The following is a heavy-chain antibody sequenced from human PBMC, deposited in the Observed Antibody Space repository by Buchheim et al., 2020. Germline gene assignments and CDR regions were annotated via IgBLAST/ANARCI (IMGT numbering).Heavy chain of an antibody. CDR3: ARAYSSSSVDY. Sequence: QVQLQESGPGLVKPSQTLSLTCTVSVGSISSGGYYWSWIRQHPGKGLEWIGYIYYSGSTSSNPSLKSRVPIPVDTSKNQSSLKLSSVTAADTAVYYCARAYSSSSVDYWGQGTL. D-gene: IGHD6-6*01. CDR1: VGSISSGGYY. CDR2: IYYSGST. J-gene: IGHJ4*02. V-gene: IGHV4-31*03.